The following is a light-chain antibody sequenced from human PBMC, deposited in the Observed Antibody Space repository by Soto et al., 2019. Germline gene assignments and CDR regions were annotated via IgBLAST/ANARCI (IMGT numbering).Light chain of an antibody. Sequence: EMVMTQSPATLSVSPGERATLSCRASQSVSNNLAWYQQKPGQGPRLLIYDASTRATDIPARFSGSGSGTEFTLAISSLQSEDFAVYYCQQYNKWPLTFGGGTKVEIK. CDR1: QSVSNN. CDR2: DAS. J-gene: IGKJ4*01. V-gene: IGKV3-15*01. CDR3: QQYNKWPLT.